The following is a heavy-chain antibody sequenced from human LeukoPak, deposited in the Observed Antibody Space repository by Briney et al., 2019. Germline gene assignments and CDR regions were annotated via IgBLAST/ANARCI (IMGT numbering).Heavy chain of an antibody. V-gene: IGHV1-69*06. J-gene: IGHJ4*02. Sequence: SVKVSCKASGGTFSSYAISWVRQAPGQGLEWMGGIIPIFGTANYAQKFQGRVTITADKSTSTAYMELSSLRSEDAAVYYCARVSMITFGGVIDKGGYYFDYWGQGTLVTVSS. CDR2: IIPIFGTA. D-gene: IGHD3-16*02. CDR1: GGTFSSYA. CDR3: ARVSMITFGGVIDKGGYYFDY.